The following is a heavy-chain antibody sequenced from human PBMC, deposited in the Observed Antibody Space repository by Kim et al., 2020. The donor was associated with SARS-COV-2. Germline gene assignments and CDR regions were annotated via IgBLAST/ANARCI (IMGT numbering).Heavy chain of an antibody. Sequence: SVKVSCKVSGGGFRTYVISWVRQAPGQGLEWMGGIIPLIGTAGYAQKFQGRVTITADESTTTTFMEVSSLRSEDTATYYCARGGDELNDQNGGDVWGQGTTVTVSS. CDR2: IIPLIGTA. CDR3: ARGGDELNDQNGGDV. CDR1: GGGFRTYV. V-gene: IGHV1-69*13. J-gene: IGHJ6*02. D-gene: IGHD1-1*01.